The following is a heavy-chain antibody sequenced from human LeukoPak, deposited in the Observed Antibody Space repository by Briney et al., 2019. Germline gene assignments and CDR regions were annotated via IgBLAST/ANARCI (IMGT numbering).Heavy chain of an antibody. CDR2: ISSSSSYI. J-gene: IGHJ6*03. D-gene: IGHD2-2*01. CDR3: ARYQSAKPYYYYMDV. V-gene: IGHV3-21*01. CDR1: GFTFSSYS. Sequence: PGGSLRLSCAASGFTFSSYSMNWVRQAPGKGLEWVSSISSSSSYIYYADSVKGRFTISRDNAKNSLYLQMNSLRAEDTAVYYCARYQSAKPYYYYMDVWGKGTTVTVSS.